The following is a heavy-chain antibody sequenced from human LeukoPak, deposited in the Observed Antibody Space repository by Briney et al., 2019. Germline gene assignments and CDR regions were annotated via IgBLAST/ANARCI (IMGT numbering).Heavy chain of an antibody. CDR3: ARAKGQQLVRADNWFDP. J-gene: IGHJ5*02. CDR2: INPNSGGT. CDR1: GYTFTGYY. D-gene: IGHD6-13*01. V-gene: IGHV1-2*02. Sequence: ASVKVSCKASGYTFTGYYMHWVRQAPGQGLEWMGWINPNSGGTNYAQKFQGRVTMTRDTSISTAYMELSRLRSDDTAVYYCARAKGQQLVRADNWFDPWGQGTLVTVSS.